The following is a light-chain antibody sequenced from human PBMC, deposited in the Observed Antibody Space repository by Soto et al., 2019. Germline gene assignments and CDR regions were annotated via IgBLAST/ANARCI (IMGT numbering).Light chain of an antibody. CDR3: QQYYSYPLT. J-gene: IGKJ1*01. V-gene: IGKV1-8*01. Sequence: AIRMTQSPSSLSAPTGDRVTITCRASQGISSYLAWYQQKPGKAPKLLIYAASTLQSGVPSRFSGSGSGTDFTLTISCLQSEDFATYYCQQYYSYPLTFGQVTKVEIK. CDR1: QGISSY. CDR2: AAS.